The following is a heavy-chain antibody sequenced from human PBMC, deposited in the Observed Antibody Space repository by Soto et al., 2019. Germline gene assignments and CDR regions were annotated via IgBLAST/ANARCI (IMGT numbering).Heavy chain of an antibody. Sequence: QVQLVESGGGVVQPGRSLRLSCAASGFTFSSYGMHWVRQAPGKGLEWVAVIWYDGSNKYYADSVKGRFTISRDNSKNKLYLQMNSLRAEDTAVYYCARDGVEYSSSSPPLIYYYYYMDVWGKGTTVTVSS. CDR1: GFTFSSYG. J-gene: IGHJ6*03. D-gene: IGHD6-6*01. CDR3: ARDGVEYSSSSPPLIYYYYYMDV. CDR2: IWYDGSNK. V-gene: IGHV3-33*01.